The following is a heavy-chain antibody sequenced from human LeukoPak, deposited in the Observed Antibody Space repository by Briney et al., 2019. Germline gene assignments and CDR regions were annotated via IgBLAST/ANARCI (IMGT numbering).Heavy chain of an antibody. CDR1: GDSVSGDSAT. Sequence: SQTLSLTCDITGDSVSGDSATWNWIRQSPSRGLEWLARAFYRSKWYIDYAVSVKSRITINPDTSKNRLSLQLNYVNSEGTAVYYCARAPHDLGLDSWGQGTLVTVTS. CDR2: AFYRSKWYI. D-gene: IGHD7-27*01. CDR3: ARAPHDLGLDS. J-gene: IGHJ4*02. V-gene: IGHV6-1*01.